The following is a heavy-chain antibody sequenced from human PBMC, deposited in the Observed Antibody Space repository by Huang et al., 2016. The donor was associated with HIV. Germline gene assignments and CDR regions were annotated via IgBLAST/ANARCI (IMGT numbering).Heavy chain of an antibody. CDR3: AKDLVTYDSSGSV. CDR2: VSNSASSR. D-gene: IGHD3-22*01. J-gene: IGHJ4*02. V-gene: IGHV3-23*01. Sequence: EVHLLESGGGLVQPGGSLRLSCAAFGFSFSRSAMSWVRQAPGRGVEWGSTVSNSASSRHYSDSVRGRFTISRDNSKDTLYLQMNSLRAEDTALYYCAKDLVTYDSSGSVWGQGTLVTVSS. CDR1: GFSFSRSA.